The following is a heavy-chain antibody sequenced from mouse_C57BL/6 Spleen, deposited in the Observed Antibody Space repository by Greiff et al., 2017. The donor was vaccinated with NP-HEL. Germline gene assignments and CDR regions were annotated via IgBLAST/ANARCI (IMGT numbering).Heavy chain of an antibody. CDR2: IDPENGDT. CDR1: GFNIKDDY. Sequence: EVQLQQSGAELVRPGASVKLSCTASGFNIKDDYMHWVKQRPEQGLEWIGWIDPENGDTEYASKFQGKATITADTSSNTAYLQLSSLTSEDTAVYYCTTRLYYGSPYFDYWGQGTTLTVSS. CDR3: TTRLYYGSPYFDY. V-gene: IGHV14-4*01. D-gene: IGHD1-1*01. J-gene: IGHJ2*01.